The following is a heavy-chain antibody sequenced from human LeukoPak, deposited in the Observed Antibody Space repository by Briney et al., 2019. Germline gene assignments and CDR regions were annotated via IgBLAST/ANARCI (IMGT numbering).Heavy chain of an antibody. J-gene: IGHJ4*02. V-gene: IGHV3-48*01. CDR3: ARDPYSGYDLQAFDY. Sequence: PGGSLRLSCAASRFTSSRYSMNWVRQAPGKGLEWVSYISSSSSTMYYADSVKGRFTISRDSAKNSLYLQMNSLRVEDTAVYYCARDPYSGYDLQAFDYWGQGTLVTVSS. CDR1: RFTSSRYS. CDR2: ISSSSSTM. D-gene: IGHD5-12*01.